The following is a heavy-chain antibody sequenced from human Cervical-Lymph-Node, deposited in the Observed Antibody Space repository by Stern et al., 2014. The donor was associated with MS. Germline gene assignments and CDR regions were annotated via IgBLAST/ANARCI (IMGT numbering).Heavy chain of an antibody. CDR2: IYPEDPDT. CDR1: GYSFSNFW. Sequence: VQLVQSGAEVKKPGESLKISCKTSGYSFSNFWIGWVRQKPGKGLEWMGIIYPEDPDTTYSPSFQGPVTISADESISTAYLQWRSLKASDTAMYYCVRRRDSDSYDTFDIWGQGTMLIVSS. D-gene: IGHD3-22*01. V-gene: IGHV5-51*01. CDR3: VRRRDSDSYDTFDI. J-gene: IGHJ3*02.